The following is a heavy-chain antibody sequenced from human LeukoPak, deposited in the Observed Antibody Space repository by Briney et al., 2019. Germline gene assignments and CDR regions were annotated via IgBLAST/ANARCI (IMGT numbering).Heavy chain of an antibody. CDR3: AREIIAAAGTKQA. V-gene: IGHV3-53*01. Sequence: GGSLRLPCAASGFAVSSNYMSWVRQAPGKGLEWVSVIYSGGSTYYADSVKGRFTISRDNSKNTLYLQMNSLRAEDTAVYYCAREIIAAAGTKQAWGQGTLVTVSS. D-gene: IGHD6-13*01. CDR2: IYSGGST. CDR1: GFAVSSNY. J-gene: IGHJ5*02.